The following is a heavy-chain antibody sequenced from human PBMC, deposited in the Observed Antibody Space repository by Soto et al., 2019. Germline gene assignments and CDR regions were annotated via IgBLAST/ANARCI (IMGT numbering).Heavy chain of an antibody. Sequence: QVQLQESGPGLVKPSQTLSLTCTVSGGSISSGGYYWSWIRQHPGKGLEWIGYIYYSGSTYYNTSLKTLVTRSVDTSKNQFSLKLSSVTAADTAVYYCAGQCSGGSCSRDDAFDIWGQGTMVTVSS. CDR2: IYYSGST. V-gene: IGHV4-31*01. J-gene: IGHJ3*02. D-gene: IGHD2-15*01. CDR1: GGSISSGGYY. CDR3: AGQCSGGSCSRDDAFDI.